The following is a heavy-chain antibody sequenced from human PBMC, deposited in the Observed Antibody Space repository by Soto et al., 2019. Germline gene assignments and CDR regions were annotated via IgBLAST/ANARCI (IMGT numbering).Heavy chain of an antibody. V-gene: IGHV4-39*01. CDR2: ISYSGNT. CDR3: ARRLQLFPFDS. CDR1: GGSFSSSASD. Sequence: QLQLQESGPGLVKSSETLSLTCSVSGGSFSSSASDWAWIRQPPGGRLEWIGSISYSGNTYYNPSLPSRVTISAVTSKNQFSLSLSPVTAADTAVYYCARRLQLFPFDSWGQGTLVTVAS. D-gene: IGHD2-2*01. J-gene: IGHJ4*02.